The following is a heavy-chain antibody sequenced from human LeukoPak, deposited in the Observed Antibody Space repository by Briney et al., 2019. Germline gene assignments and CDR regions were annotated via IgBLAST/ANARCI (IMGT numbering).Heavy chain of an antibody. D-gene: IGHD3-10*01. Sequence: GESLKISCKGSGYIFTSYLIGWVRQMPGKGPEWMGIIYPGDSDTRYSPSFQGQVTISADKSISTAYLQWSSLKASDTAMYYCARQTRDGSGSRGYSFDFWGQGTLVTVSS. J-gene: IGHJ4*02. CDR2: IYPGDSDT. CDR3: ARQTRDGSGSRGYSFDF. CDR1: GYIFTSYL. V-gene: IGHV5-51*01.